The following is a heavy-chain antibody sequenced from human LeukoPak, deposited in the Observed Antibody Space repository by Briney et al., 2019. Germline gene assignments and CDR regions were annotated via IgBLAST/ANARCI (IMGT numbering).Heavy chain of an antibody. CDR3: ARSVYGVVITHDAFDI. J-gene: IGHJ3*02. Sequence: KPSETLSFTCTVSGGSISSSSYYWGWIRQPPGKGLEWIGSIYYSGSTYYNPSLKSRVTISVDTSKNQLSLKLSSVTAADTAVYYCARSVYGVVITHDAFDIWGQGTMVTVSS. V-gene: IGHV4-39*01. CDR2: IYYSGST. CDR1: GGSISSSSYY. D-gene: IGHD3-3*01.